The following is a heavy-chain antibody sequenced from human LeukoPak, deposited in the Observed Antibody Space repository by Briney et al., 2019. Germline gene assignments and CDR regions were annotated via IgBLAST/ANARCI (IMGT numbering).Heavy chain of an antibody. Sequence: GGSLRLSCAASGFTFSSYEMNWVRQAPAKGLEWVSYISSSGTIYYADSVKGRFTISRDNAKNSLYLQMNSLRAEDTAVYYCAKEADYDSSGYYYDDAFDIWGQGTMVTVSS. CDR2: ISSSGTI. CDR3: AKEADYDSSGYYYDDAFDI. V-gene: IGHV3-48*03. CDR1: GFTFSSYE. D-gene: IGHD3-22*01. J-gene: IGHJ3*02.